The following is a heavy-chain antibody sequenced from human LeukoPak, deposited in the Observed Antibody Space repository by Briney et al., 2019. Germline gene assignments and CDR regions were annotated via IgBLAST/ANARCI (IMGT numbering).Heavy chain of an antibody. CDR2: IYYSGST. Sequence: SETLSHTCTVSGGSIISYYWSWIRQPPGKGLEWIGYIYYSGSTNYNPSLKSRVTISVDTSKNQFSLKLSSVTAADTAVYYCAAGGAAMVIRGAFDIWGQRTIVTVPS. V-gene: IGHV4-59*08. CDR1: GGSIISYY. J-gene: IGHJ3*02. D-gene: IGHD5-18*01. CDR3: AAGGAAMVIRGAFDI.